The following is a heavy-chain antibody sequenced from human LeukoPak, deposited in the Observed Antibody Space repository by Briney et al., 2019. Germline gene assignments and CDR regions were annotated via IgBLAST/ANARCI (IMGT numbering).Heavy chain of an antibody. CDR3: AKDATPRNRLWDHFDS. CDR2: VGGGDEI. Sequence: GGSLRLSCVASGFTFNIYGMSWVRQAPGKGLEWVSSVGGGDEIHYADSVKGRFTGYRDDAKNTVYLQMNSLRVEDTATYFCAKDATPRNRLWDHFDSWGQGTLVSVSS. CDR1: GFTFNIYG. D-gene: IGHD2-21*01. V-gene: IGHV3-23*01. J-gene: IGHJ4*02.